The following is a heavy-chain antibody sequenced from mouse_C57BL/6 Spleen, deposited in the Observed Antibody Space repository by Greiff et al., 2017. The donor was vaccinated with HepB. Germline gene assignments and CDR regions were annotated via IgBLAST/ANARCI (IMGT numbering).Heavy chain of an antibody. V-gene: IGHV5-17*01. CDR2: ISSGSSTI. D-gene: IGHD2-4*01. CDR1: GFTFSDYG. CDR3: ARRLQAWFAY. J-gene: IGHJ3*01. Sequence: EVQVVESGGGLVKPGGSLKLSCAASGFTFSDYGMHWVRQAPEKGLEWVAYISSGSSTIYYADTVKGRFTISRDNAKNTLFLQMTSLRSEDTAMYYCARRLQAWFAYWGQGTLVTVSA.